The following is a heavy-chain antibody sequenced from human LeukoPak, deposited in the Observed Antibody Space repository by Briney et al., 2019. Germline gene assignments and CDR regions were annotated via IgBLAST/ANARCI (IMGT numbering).Heavy chain of an antibody. V-gene: IGHV3-21*01. CDR2: ISSSSGYI. J-gene: IGHJ4*02. D-gene: IGHD6-13*01. CDR3: ARWTQYSSSWYYDY. CDR1: GFTFSSYS. Sequence: GGSLRLSCAASGFTFSSYSMNWVRQAPGKGLEWVSSISSSSGYIYYADSVKGRFTISRDNAKNSLYLQMNSLRAEDTAVHYCARWTQYSSSWYYDYWGQGTLVTVSS.